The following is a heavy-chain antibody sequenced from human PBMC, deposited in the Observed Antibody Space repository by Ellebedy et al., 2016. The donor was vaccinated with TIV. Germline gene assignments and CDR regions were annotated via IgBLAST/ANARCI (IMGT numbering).Heavy chain of an antibody. J-gene: IGHJ6*02. V-gene: IGHV4-59*01. CDR1: GGSISTYY. D-gene: IGHD3-3*01. CDR2: VYHSGSI. Sequence: MPSETLSLTCTVSGGSISTYYWSWIRQPPGKGLEWIGNVYHSGSIDYNPSLKSRVTISVDTSKNQFSLRLSSVTAADTAVYYCARDRLEISDGVDVWGQGTTVTVSS. CDR3: ARDRLEISDGVDV.